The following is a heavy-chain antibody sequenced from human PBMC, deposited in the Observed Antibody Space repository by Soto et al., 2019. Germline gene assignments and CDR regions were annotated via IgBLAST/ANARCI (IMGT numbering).Heavy chain of an antibody. CDR1: GGSISSTNW. Sequence: SETLSLTCAVSGGSISSTNWWSWVRQSPGKGLEWIGEIYHLGSTDYNPSLKSRVTISVDKSNNQFSLKLRSVTAADTAVYYCARGGDYDNYLDYWGQGTLVTVSS. D-gene: IGHD3-22*01. CDR2: IYHLGST. CDR3: ARGGDYDNYLDY. J-gene: IGHJ4*02. V-gene: IGHV4-4*02.